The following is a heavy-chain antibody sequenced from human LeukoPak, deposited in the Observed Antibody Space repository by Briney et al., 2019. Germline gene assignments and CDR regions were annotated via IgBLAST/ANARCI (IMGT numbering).Heavy chain of an antibody. J-gene: IGHJ6*03. D-gene: IGHD2-2*01. CDR2: IPYDGNNK. V-gene: IGHV3-30*02. CDR3: AKDGCCGSTSCRSYCYYYYMDV. Sequence: PGGSLRLSCAASGFTFRSYGMHWVRQAPGKGLEWVAFIPYDGNNKYYADSVKGRFTISRDNSKNTLNLQMNSLRTEDTAVFYCAKDGCCGSTSCRSYCYYYYMDVWGKGTTVTVSS. CDR1: GFTFRSYG.